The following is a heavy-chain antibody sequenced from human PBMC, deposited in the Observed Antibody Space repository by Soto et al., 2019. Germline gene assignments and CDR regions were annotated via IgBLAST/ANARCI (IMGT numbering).Heavy chain of an antibody. V-gene: IGHV1-69*13. CDR1: GGTFSSYA. CDR2: IIPIFGTA. J-gene: IGHJ6*02. D-gene: IGHD6-13*01. Sequence: GASVKVSCKASGGTFSSYAISWVRQAPGQGLEWMGGIIPIFGTANYAQKFQGRVTITADESTSIAYMELSSLRSEDTAVYYCASHEYSSSWYGVYYYGMDVWGQGTTVTVSS. CDR3: ASHEYSSSWYGVYYYGMDV.